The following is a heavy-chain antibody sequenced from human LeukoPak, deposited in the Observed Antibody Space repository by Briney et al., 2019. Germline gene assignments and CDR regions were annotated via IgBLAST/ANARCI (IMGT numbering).Heavy chain of an antibody. CDR3: AKSTYDSSGYYYGNDAFDI. CDR2: VSGSGGNT. CDR1: GFTFSSYA. J-gene: IGHJ3*02. Sequence: PGGSLRLSCAASGFTFSSYAMTWVRQAPGKGLEWVSGVSGSGGNTYYADCVRGRFTISRDNSKNTLYLQMNSLRAEDTAVYHCAKSTYDSSGYYYGNDAFDIWGQGTMVTVSS. D-gene: IGHD3-22*01. V-gene: IGHV3-23*01.